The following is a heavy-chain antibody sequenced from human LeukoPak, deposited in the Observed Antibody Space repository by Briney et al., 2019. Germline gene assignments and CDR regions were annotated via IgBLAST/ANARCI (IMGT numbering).Heavy chain of an antibody. Sequence: PGRSLRLSCAASGFTFDDYAMHWVRQAPGKGLEWVSGTSWNSGSIGYADSVKGRFTISRDNAKNSLYLQMNSLRAEDTALYYCAKAGCSSTSCQIGYWGQGTLVTVSS. D-gene: IGHD2-2*01. J-gene: IGHJ4*02. CDR3: AKAGCSSTSCQIGY. CDR2: TSWNSGSI. CDR1: GFTFDDYA. V-gene: IGHV3-9*01.